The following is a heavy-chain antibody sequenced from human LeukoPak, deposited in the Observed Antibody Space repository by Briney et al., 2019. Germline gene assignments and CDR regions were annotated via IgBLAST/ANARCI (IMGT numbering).Heavy chain of an antibody. J-gene: IGHJ4*02. CDR1: GYTFTNYY. D-gene: IGHD4-23*01. Sequence: ASVKVSCKASGYTFTNYYMHWVRQAPGQGREWMGIINPSGGSTSYAQKFQGRVTMTRDMSTSSVYMEMSSLRSEDTAVYYCARGSRAYGGFDSWGQGTLVTVSS. CDR2: INPSGGST. CDR3: ARGSRAYGGFDS. V-gene: IGHV1-46*01.